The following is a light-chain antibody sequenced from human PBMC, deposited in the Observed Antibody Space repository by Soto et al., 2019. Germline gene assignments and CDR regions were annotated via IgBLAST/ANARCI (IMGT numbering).Light chain of an antibody. V-gene: IGKV3-20*01. CDR1: QSVSSSY. CDR2: GAS. J-gene: IGKJ2*01. CDR3: QQYGSSPYT. Sequence: EIVLTQAPGNLSLSPGERATLSCRASQSVSSSYLAWYLQKPGQAPRLLIDGASGRATGIPDRFSGSRSGTDFALTISRLEPEDFAVYYCQQYGSSPYTFGQGTKLEIK.